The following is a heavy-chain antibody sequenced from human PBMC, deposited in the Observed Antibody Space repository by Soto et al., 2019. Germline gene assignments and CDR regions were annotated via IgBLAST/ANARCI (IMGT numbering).Heavy chain of an antibody. D-gene: IGHD5-12*01. V-gene: IGHV3-74*03. J-gene: IGHJ4*02. CDR2: INNDGSST. CDR3: ARDRGYGTPFDY. Sequence: PGGSLRLSCAASGFTFITYWIHWVRQAPGKGPVWVSRINNDGSSTMYADSVKGRFTISRDNAKNTLYLQMNSLRAEDTAVYYCARDRGYGTPFDYWGQGTLVTVSS. CDR1: GFTFITYW.